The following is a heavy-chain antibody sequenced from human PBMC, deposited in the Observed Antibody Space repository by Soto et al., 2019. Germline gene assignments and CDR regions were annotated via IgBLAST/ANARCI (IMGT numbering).Heavy chain of an antibody. D-gene: IGHD3-10*01. J-gene: IGHJ4*02. CDR2: IYEGATT. V-gene: IGHV4-39*01. CDR3: ARRGSGHTFDY. CDR1: GASISRTGFH. Sequence: QLQLQESGPGLVKPSETLSLTCAVSGASISRTGFHWGWIRQPPGQGLEWIGSIYEGATTFYNSSVESLATISADTAKNHFSLYLRSVTAADTAVYYCARRGSGHTFDYWGQGTLVTVSS.